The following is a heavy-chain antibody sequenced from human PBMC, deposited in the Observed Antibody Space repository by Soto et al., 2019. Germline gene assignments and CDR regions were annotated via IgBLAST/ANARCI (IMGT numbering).Heavy chain of an antibody. CDR3: ARHYDFWSGYYSH. CDR2: IYYSGST. Sequence: QLQLQESGPGLVKPSETLSLTCTVSGGSISSSSYYWGWIRQPPGKGLEWIGSIYYSGSTYYNPSLKSRVTISVDTSKNQFSLKLSSVTAADTAVYYCARHYDFWSGYYSHWGQGTLVTVSS. D-gene: IGHD3-3*01. V-gene: IGHV4-39*01. CDR1: GGSISSSSYY. J-gene: IGHJ4*02.